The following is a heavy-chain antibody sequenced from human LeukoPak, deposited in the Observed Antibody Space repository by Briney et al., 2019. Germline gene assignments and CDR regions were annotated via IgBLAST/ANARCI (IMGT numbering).Heavy chain of an antibody. D-gene: IGHD3-22*01. CDR2: INPNSGGT. Sequence: ASVKVSCKASGYTFIGYYIHWVRQAPGQGLEWLGWINPNSGGTNYAQKFQGRVTMTGDTSINTAYMELSRLRSDDTAVYYCGSGFSSSYSYDRSGSYFDYWGQGTLVTVSS. J-gene: IGHJ4*02. CDR3: GSGFSSSYSYDRSGSYFDY. CDR1: GYTFIGYY. V-gene: IGHV1-2*02.